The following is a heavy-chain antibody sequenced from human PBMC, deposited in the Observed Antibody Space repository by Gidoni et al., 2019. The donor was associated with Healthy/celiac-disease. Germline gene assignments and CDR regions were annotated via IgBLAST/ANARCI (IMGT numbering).Heavy chain of an antibody. CDR1: GGSISSGGYY. J-gene: IGHJ5*02. D-gene: IGHD6-13*01. CDR3: ARGLYSRSWYAWFDP. CDR2: IYYSGST. Sequence: QVQLQESGPGLVKPSQTLSLTCTVSGGSISSGGYYWSWIRQHPGKGLEWIGYIYYSGSTYYNPSLKSRVTISVDTSKNQFSLKLSSVPAADTAVYYCARGLYSRSWYAWFDPWGQGTLVTVSS. V-gene: IGHV4-31*03.